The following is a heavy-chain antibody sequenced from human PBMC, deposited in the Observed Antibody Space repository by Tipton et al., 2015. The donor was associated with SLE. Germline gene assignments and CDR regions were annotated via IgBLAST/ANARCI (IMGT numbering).Heavy chain of an antibody. CDR1: GFTFRSYW. CDR3: ASQSSGYSNYYGLDV. J-gene: IGHJ6*02. Sequence: SLRLSCAASGFTFRSYWMHWVRQAPGKGLVWVSRINSDGSSTSYADSVKGRFIISRDNSKNILYLQMNSLRAEDTAVYFCASQSSGYSNYYGLDVWGQGTTVTVSS. D-gene: IGHD3-22*01. V-gene: IGHV3-74*01. CDR2: INSDGSST.